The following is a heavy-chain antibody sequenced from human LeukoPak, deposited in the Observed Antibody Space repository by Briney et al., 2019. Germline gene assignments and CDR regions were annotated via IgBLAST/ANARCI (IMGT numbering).Heavy chain of an antibody. J-gene: IGHJ6*03. CDR1: GFTFSGST. CDR3: TLTETTYYMDV. CDR2: IRSKANSYAT. Sequence: GGSLRLSCAASGFTFSGSTMHWVRQASGKGLEWVGRIRSKANSYATTYSASLKGRFTISRDDSKDTAYLQMNSLKTEDTAVYHCTLTETTYYMDVWGKGTTVTVSS. D-gene: IGHD1-7*01. V-gene: IGHV3-73*01.